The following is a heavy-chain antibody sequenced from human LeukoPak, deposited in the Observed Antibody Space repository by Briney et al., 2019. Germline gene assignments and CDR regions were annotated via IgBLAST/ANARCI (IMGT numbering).Heavy chain of an antibody. J-gene: IGHJ4*02. CDR3: ARASGPFDY. D-gene: IGHD3-10*01. V-gene: IGHV3-33*01. CDR1: GFTFSTYG. CDR2: IWNDGSNK. Sequence: GGSLRLSCAASGFTFSTYGMHWVRQAQGKGLEWVAVIWNDGSNKYYADSVKGRFTISRDNSKNTLYLQMNSLRAEDTAVYSCARASGPFDYWGQGTLVTVSS.